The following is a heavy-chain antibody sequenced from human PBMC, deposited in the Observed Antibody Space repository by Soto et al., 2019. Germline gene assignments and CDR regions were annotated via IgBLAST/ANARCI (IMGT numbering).Heavy chain of an antibody. V-gene: IGHV3-11*04. CDR1: GFTLSDYY. Sequence: SLIRSWIPSGFTLSDYYMSWIRQAPGEGMGWVAYNSSSGNTRFYADSVKGRFTISRHNAKKSLYLQMNSLREEDPSVYYYARAGGMWPRSLYWFDAWGEASLLTVS. CDR2: NSSSGNTR. J-gene: IGHJ5*02. D-gene: IGHD2-21*01. CDR3: ARAGGMWPRSLYWFDA.